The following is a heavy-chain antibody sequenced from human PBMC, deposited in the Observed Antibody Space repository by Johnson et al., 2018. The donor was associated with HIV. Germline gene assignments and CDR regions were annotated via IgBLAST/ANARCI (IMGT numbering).Heavy chain of an antibody. CDR2: IRYDGYYT. CDR3: ASQGAPAFDI. V-gene: IGHV3-30*02. CDR1: GFTYSTYG. J-gene: IGHJ3*02. Sequence: QMMLVESGGGVVQPGRSLRLSCAASGFTYSTYGMYWVRQAPGKGLEWVALIRYDGYYTKYADSVKGRFTISRDNSKNTLYLQMNSLRAEDTAVYYCASQGAPAFDIWGQGTMVTVSS.